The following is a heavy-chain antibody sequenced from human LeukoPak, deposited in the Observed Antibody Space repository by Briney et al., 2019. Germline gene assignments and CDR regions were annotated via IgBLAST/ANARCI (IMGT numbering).Heavy chain of an antibody. CDR1: GGSVSSYY. CDR3: VREREGGTYSYQHHNWFDP. D-gene: IGHD5-18*01. CDR2: IYYSGST. Sequence: SETLSLTCTVSGGSVSSYYWSWIRQPPGKGLEWIGYIYYSGSTNYNPSLKSRVTISVDTSKNQFSLKLSSVTAADTAVYYCVREREGGTYSYQHHNWFDPWGQGTLVTVSS. V-gene: IGHV4-59*02. J-gene: IGHJ5*02.